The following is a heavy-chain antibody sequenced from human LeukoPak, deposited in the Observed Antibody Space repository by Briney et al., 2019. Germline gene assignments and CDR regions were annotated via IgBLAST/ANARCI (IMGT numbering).Heavy chain of an antibody. CDR1: GVTFSNCA. CDR3: AKARGYSYGANWFDP. CDR2: SSGGVVNT. J-gene: IGHJ5*02. Sequence: GGSLRLSCAASGVTFSNCAINWVRQAPGKGLEWVSGSSGGVVNTYYADSVKGRFTISRDNSKNTLYLQMNSLRADDTAVYYCAKARGYSYGANWFDPWGQGTLVTVSS. D-gene: IGHD5-18*01. V-gene: IGHV3-23*01.